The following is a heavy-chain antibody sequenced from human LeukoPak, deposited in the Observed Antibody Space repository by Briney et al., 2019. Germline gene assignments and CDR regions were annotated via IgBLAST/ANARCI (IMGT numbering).Heavy chain of an antibody. CDR2: IRNDGSNK. J-gene: IGHJ4*02. CDR3: ARDWYYAVDY. D-gene: IGHD3-3*01. Sequence: GSLRPSCAASGFTFSSYGMHWVRQAPGKGLEWVAFIRNDGSNKYYADSVKGRFIISRDNSKNTLYLQMNSLRAEDTAVYYCARDWYYAVDYWGQGTLVTVSS. CDR1: GFTFSSYG. V-gene: IGHV3-30*02.